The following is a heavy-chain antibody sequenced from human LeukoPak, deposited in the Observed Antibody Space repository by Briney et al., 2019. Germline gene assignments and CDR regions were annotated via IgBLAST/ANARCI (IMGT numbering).Heavy chain of an antibody. J-gene: IGHJ4*02. CDR2: ISSSSSYI. V-gene: IGHV3-21*04. CDR1: GFTFSSYS. CDR3: AKGSGYYPEGSDY. Sequence: PGGSLRLSCAASGFTFSSYSMNWVRQAPGKGLEWVSSISSSSSYIYYADSVKGRFTISRDNAKNSLYLQMNSLRAEDTAVYYCAKGSGYYPEGSDYWGQGTLVTVSS. D-gene: IGHD3-22*01.